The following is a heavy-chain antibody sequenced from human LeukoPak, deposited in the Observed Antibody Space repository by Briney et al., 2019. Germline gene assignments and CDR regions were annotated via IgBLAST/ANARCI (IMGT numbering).Heavy chain of an antibody. D-gene: IGHD4-23*01. J-gene: IGHJ4*02. V-gene: IGHV3-11*03. Sequence: GGSLRLSCAASGFTFSDYFMSWIRQAPGKGLEWVSYISSDSSFTNYADSVKGRFTISRDNAKNSLYLQMNSLRAEDTAVYYCARSTTVVTPLDYWGQGTLVTVSS. CDR2: ISSDSSFT. CDR3: ARSTTVVTPLDY. CDR1: GFTFSDYF.